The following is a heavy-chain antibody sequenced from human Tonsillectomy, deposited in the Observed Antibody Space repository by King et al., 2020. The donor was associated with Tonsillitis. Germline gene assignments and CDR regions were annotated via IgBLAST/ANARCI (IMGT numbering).Heavy chain of an antibody. CDR1: GFTFSDYY. CDR3: AREYSSSFHYYYYGMDV. D-gene: IGHD6-6*01. V-gene: IGHV3-11*01. Sequence: VQLVESGGGLVKPGGSLRLSCAASGFTFSDYYMSWIRQAPGKGLEWVSYISGSDSTIYYADSVKGRFTISRDNAKNSLYLQINSLRADDTAVYYCAREYSSSFHYYYYGMDVWGQGTTVTVSS. J-gene: IGHJ6*02. CDR2: ISGSDSTI.